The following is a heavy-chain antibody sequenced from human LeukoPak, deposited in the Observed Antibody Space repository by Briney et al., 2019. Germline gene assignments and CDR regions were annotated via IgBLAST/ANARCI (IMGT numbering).Heavy chain of an antibody. CDR1: GGTFSSYA. CDR3: ASDRIAAAGTLDY. J-gene: IGHJ4*02. D-gene: IGHD6-13*01. V-gene: IGHV1-69*04. CDR2: IIPILGIA. Sequence: SVTVSCKASGGTFSSYAISWVRQAPGQGLEWMGRIIPILGIANYAQKFQGRVTITADKSTSTAYMELSSLRSEDTAVYYCASDRIAAAGTLDYWGQGTLVTVSS.